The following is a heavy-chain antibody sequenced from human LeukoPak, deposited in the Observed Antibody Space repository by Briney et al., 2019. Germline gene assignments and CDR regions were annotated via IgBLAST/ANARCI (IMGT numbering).Heavy chain of an antibody. V-gene: IGHV3-7*01. CDR2: INQDGRTR. CDR3: ARDVKGNLDY. Sequence: GGSLRLSCVASGFTFSNTWMAWVRQAPGKGLEWVANINQDGRTRQYADSVRGRFTISRDNAKNSLYLEMNSLRAEDTGLYHCARDVKGNLDYWGQGTLVTVSS. CDR1: GFTFSNTW. J-gene: IGHJ4*02.